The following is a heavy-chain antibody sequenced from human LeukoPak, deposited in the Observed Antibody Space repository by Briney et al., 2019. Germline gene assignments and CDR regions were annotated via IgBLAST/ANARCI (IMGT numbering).Heavy chain of an antibody. CDR3: ARDHCSGGSCYGTFDY. D-gene: IGHD2-15*01. CDR1: GYTFTGYY. J-gene: IGHJ4*02. CDR2: INPNSGGT. V-gene: IGHV1-2*02. Sequence: ASVKVSCKASGYTFTGYYMHWVRQAPGQGLEWMGWINPNSGGTNYAQKFQDRVTMTRDTSISTAYMELSRLRSDDTAVYYCARDHCSGGSCYGTFDYWGQGTLVTVSS.